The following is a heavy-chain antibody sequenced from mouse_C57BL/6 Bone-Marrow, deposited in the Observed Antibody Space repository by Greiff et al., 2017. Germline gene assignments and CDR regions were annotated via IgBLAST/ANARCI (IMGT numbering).Heavy chain of an antibody. CDR2: IDPSDSNT. Sequence: QVQLQQPGAELVKPGASVKLSCKASGYTFTSYWMQWVKQRPGQGLEWIGKIDPSDSNTNYNQKFKGKATLTVDTSSSTAYMQLSSLTSEDSAVYYCATWGWFAYWGQGTLVTVSA. CDR1: GYTFTSYW. J-gene: IGHJ3*01. CDR3: ATWGWFAY. D-gene: IGHD4-1*01. V-gene: IGHV1-50*01.